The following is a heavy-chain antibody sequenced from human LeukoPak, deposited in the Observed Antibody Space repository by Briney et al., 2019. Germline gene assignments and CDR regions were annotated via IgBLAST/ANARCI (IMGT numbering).Heavy chain of an antibody. CDR2: IYPGDSAT. J-gene: IGHJ5*02. Sequence: GASLKISCKGSGYSFTSYWSGWVRQMPGKGLEWMGIIYPGDSATRYSPSFQGQVPISADKSISTAYLQWSSLKASDTAMYYCARHEGYSSGWLNWFDPWGQGTLVTVSS. CDR1: GYSFTSYW. V-gene: IGHV5-51*01. D-gene: IGHD6-19*01. CDR3: ARHEGYSSGWLNWFDP.